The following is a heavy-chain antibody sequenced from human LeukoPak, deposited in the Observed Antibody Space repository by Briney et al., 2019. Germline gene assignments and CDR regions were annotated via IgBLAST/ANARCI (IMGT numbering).Heavy chain of an antibody. V-gene: IGHV3-48*03. CDR3: ARDFVVGAPYYYYGMDV. CDR1: GFTVSTYE. D-gene: IGHD1-26*01. J-gene: IGHJ6*02. Sequence: GGSLRLSCAASGFTVSTYEMNWVRQAPGKGLEWVSYISSSGSTIYYADSVKGRFTISRDNAKNSLFLQMNSLRAEDTAVYFCARDFVVGAPYYYYGMDVWGQGTTVTVSS. CDR2: ISSSGSTI.